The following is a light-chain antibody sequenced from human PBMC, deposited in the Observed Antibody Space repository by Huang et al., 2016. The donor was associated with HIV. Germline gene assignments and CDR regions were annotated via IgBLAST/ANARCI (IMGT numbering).Light chain of an antibody. V-gene: IGKV3-20*01. J-gene: IGKJ2*01. Sequence: EIVLTQSPGTLSLSPGERATLSCRASQSVDSTFLAWYQHKPGQAPTLLIYGASTSATGIPDRCSGSASGTDFTLTSTRLAPEDFAVYYCQHYGSSPYTFGQGTKLEI. CDR2: GAS. CDR3: QHYGSSPYT. CDR1: QSVDSTF.